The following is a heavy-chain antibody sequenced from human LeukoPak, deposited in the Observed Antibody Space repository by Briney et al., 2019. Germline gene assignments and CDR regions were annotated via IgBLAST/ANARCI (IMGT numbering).Heavy chain of an antibody. V-gene: IGHV3-21*01. J-gene: IGHJ4*02. CDR1: GFTFSSYS. Sequence: GGSLRLSCAASGFTFSSYSMNWVRQAPGKGLEWVSSICSTSRCIFYADSVKGRFTISRDNAKSSLYLQMNSLRAEDTAVYYCARGVDYYENSGTIDYWGQGTLVTVSS. D-gene: IGHD3-22*01. CDR3: ARGVDYYENSGTIDY. CDR2: ICSTSRCI.